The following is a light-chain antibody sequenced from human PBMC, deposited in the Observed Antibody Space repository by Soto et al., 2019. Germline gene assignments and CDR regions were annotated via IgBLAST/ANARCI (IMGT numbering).Light chain of an antibody. V-gene: IGLV1-40*01. CDR1: SSNIGAGYD. CDR3: QSYASSLSGYV. Sequence: QSALTQPPSESGAPGQRVTISCTGSSSNIGAGYDVHWYQQLPGTAPKLLIYANNIRPSGAPGRFSGSKSGTSASLAITGLQAEDEADYYCQSYASSLSGYVFGTGTKVTVL. J-gene: IGLJ1*01. CDR2: ANN.